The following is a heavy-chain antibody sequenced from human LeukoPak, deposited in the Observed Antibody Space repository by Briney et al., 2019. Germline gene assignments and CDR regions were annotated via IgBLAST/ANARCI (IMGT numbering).Heavy chain of an antibody. J-gene: IGHJ2*01. D-gene: IGHD3-10*02. V-gene: IGHV4-4*07. CDR1: GGSISTYY. CDR2: IYTSGST. Sequence: PSETLSLTCTVSGGSISTYYWSWIRQPAGKGLEWIGRIYTSGSTNYNPSLKSRVTMSVDTSKNQFSLKLNSVTAADTAVYYCARVSPSHYYVGSDLWGRGTLVTVSS. CDR3: ARVSPSHYYVGSDL.